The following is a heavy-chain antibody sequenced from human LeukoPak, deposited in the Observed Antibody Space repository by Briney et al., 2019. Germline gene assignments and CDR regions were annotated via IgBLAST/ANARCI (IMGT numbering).Heavy chain of an antibody. CDR1: GGSISSNIYY. Sequence: SETLSLTCTVSGGSISSNIYYWGWIRQPPGKGLEWIGSIHYSGNTYYNPSLKSRVTISVDTSKNQFSLKLTSMTAADTAVYYCARAPGGYGSGSRGAFDIWGQGTMVTVSS. CDR2: IHYSGNT. V-gene: IGHV4-39*07. CDR3: ARAPGGYGSGSRGAFDI. J-gene: IGHJ3*02. D-gene: IGHD3-10*01.